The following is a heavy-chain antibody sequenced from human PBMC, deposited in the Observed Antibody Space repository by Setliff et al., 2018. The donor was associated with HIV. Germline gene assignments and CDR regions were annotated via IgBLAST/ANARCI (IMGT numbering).Heavy chain of an antibody. J-gene: IGHJ4*02. Sequence: GESLKISCKGSGYDFTYNWIAWVRKMPGKGLEWMGIIFPSDSDIKYSPSFQGQVSISADTSITTAYLQWSSLKASDTAMYYCTRRRRAPGTGDLEAYWGQGTLVTVSS. V-gene: IGHV5-51*01. CDR1: GYDFTYNW. CDR3: TRRRRAPGTGDLEAY. CDR2: IFPSDSDI. D-gene: IGHD3-9*01.